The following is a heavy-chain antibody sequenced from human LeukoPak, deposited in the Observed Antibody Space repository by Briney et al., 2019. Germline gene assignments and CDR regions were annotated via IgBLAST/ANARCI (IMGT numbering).Heavy chain of an antibody. V-gene: IGHV4-34*01. CDR3: ARRRLGYYFDY. CDR1: GGSFSGYY. J-gene: IGHJ4*02. Sequence: SETLSLTCGVYGGSFSGYYWSWIRQPPGKGLEWIGEINPRGSTNYNPSLKSRVTLSADTSKNQFSLTLNYVTAADTAVYLCARRRLGYYFDYWGQGTLDTVSS. D-gene: IGHD5-24*01. CDR2: INPRGST.